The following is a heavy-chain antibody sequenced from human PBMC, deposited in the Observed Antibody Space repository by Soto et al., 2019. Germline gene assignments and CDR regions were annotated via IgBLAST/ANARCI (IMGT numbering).Heavy chain of an antibody. CDR2: ISWNSGSI. CDR1: GFTFDDYA. CDR3: AKALFPATGYNWFDP. D-gene: IGHD2-21*01. V-gene: IGHV3-9*01. J-gene: IGHJ5*02. Sequence: GGSLRLSCAASGFTFDDYAMHWVRQAPGKGLEWVSGISWNSGSIGYADSVKGRFTISRDNAKNSLYLQMNSLRAEDTALYYCAKALFPATGYNWFDPWGQGTLVTVSS.